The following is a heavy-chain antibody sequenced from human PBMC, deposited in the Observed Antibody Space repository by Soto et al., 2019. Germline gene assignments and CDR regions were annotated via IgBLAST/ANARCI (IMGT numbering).Heavy chain of an antibody. D-gene: IGHD1-26*01. CDR3: ARETISGSYHY. V-gene: IGHV4-61*01. J-gene: IGHJ4*02. CDR1: GGSVSSGSYY. CDR2: IYYSGTT. Sequence: PSETLSLTCTVSGGSVSSGSYYWSWIRQPPGKGLEWIGYIYYSGTTNYNPSLKSRVTISVDTSKNQFSLKLSSVTAADTAVYYCARETISGSYHYWGQGTLVTVSS.